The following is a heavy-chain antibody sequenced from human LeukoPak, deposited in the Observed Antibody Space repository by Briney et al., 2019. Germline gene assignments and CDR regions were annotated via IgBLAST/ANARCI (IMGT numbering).Heavy chain of an antibody. CDR1: GFTFSSYW. Sequence: GGSLRLSCAASGFTFSSYWMSWVRQAPGKGLEWVANIKQDGSEKYYVDSVKGRFTISRDNAKNSLYLQMNSLGAEDTAVYYCARDYPKQWLSSDYWGQGTLVTVSS. D-gene: IGHD6-19*01. CDR3: ARDYPKQWLSSDY. V-gene: IGHV3-7*03. CDR2: IKQDGSEK. J-gene: IGHJ4*02.